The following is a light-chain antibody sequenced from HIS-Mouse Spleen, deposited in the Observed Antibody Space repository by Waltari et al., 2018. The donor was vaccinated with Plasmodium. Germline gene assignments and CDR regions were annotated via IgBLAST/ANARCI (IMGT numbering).Light chain of an antibody. J-gene: IGKJ1*01. V-gene: IGKV1-39*01. Sequence: DIQMTQSPSSLSASVGDSVTITCRASQSISSYLNWYQQKPGKAPKFLIYAASSLQSRVPSRFSGSGSGTDFTLTISSLQPEDFATYNCQQSYSTWTFGQGTKVEIK. CDR3: QQSYSTWT. CDR1: QSISSY. CDR2: AAS.